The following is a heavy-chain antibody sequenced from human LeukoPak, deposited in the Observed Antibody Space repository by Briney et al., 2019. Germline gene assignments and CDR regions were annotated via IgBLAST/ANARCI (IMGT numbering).Heavy chain of an antibody. D-gene: IGHD2-2*01. CDR1: GGTFSSYA. V-gene: IGHV1-69*05. Sequence: GASVKVSCKASGGTFSSYAISGVRQAPGQGLEWMGGIIPIFGTANYAQKFQGRVTITTDESTSTAYMELSSLRSEDTAVYYCARDGPREPYQLLYYWGQGTLVTVSS. CDR3: ARDGPREPYQLLYY. CDR2: IIPIFGTA. J-gene: IGHJ4*02.